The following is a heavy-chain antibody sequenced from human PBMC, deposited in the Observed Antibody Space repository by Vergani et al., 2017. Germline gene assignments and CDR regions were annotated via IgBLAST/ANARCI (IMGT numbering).Heavy chain of an antibody. J-gene: IGHJ1*01. CDR3: ATKSCGTPGCQIGYFRE. CDR2: VSYDGTQK. CDR1: GFTSIYYG. D-gene: IGHD1-1*01. Sequence: QVHLVESGGGVVQPGRSLRLSCVVSGFTSIYYGMHWVRQAPGKGLEWVAVVSYDGTQKYYADSVKGRFTISRANSKSTLYLQMNSLRTEDTAVYYCATKSCGTPGCQIGYFREWGQGTMVTVSS. V-gene: IGHV3-30*03.